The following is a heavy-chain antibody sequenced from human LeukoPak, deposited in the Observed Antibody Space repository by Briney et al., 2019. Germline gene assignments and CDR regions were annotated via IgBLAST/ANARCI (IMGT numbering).Heavy chain of an antibody. J-gene: IGHJ4*02. D-gene: IGHD3-10*01. Sequence: GGSLRLSCAASGFTFSSYWMSWVRQAPGKGLEWVANIKQDGSEKYYVDSVKGRFTISRDNAKNSLYLQMNSLRAEDTAVYYCVKDRSQYYYGSGIGDYWGQGTLVTVSS. V-gene: IGHV3-7*03. CDR3: VKDRSQYYYGSGIGDY. CDR1: GFTFSSYW. CDR2: IKQDGSEK.